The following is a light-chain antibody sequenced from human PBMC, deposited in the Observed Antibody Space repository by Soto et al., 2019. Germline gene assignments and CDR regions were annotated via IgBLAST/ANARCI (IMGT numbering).Light chain of an antibody. CDR1: ESVVSN. Sequence: EVVLTQSPGTLSLSPGQRATLSCRATESVVSNYLAWYQLKPGQPPRLLIYGATTRATGIPVRFSGSGSGTEFTLTISSLQSEDFAVYYCQQYNNWPLTFGGGTKVDVK. J-gene: IGKJ4*01. CDR3: QQYNNWPLT. CDR2: GAT. V-gene: IGKV3D-15*01.